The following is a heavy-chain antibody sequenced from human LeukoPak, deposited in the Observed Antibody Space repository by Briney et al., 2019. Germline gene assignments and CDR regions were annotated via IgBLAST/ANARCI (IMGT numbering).Heavy chain of an antibody. CDR2: IYWNDDE. D-gene: IGHD6-19*01. CDR1: GFSLTTSGVG. CDR3: AHRPDTSGWVPFDY. J-gene: IGHJ4*02. V-gene: IGHV2-5*01. Sequence: SGPTLVKPTQTLTLTCTFSGFSLTTSGVGVGWIRQPPGKALEWLALIYWNDDERYSPSLKSRLTITKDTSKNQVVLTMTNMDPVDTATYYCAHRPDTSGWVPFDYWGQGTLVTVSS.